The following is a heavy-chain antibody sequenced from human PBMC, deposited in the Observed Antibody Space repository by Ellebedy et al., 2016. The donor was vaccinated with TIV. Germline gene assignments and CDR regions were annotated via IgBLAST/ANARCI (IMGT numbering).Heavy chain of an antibody. J-gene: IGHJ4*02. V-gene: IGHV3-74*03. D-gene: IGHD1-26*01. CDR2: INSDGRST. CDR3: VRDGIVGGTTEYYFDY. CDR1: GFTFSSNW. Sequence: GESLKISCVASGFTFSSNWMHWVRQAPGKGLVWVSRINSDGRSTTYADSVKGRFTISRDNAKNTLYLQMNSLRAEDTALYYCVRDGIVGGTTEYYFDYWGQGTLVIVSS.